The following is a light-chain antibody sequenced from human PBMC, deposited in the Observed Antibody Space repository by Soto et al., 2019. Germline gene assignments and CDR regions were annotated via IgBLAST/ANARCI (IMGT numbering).Light chain of an antibody. Sequence: ETVLTQSPGTLSLSPGERATLSCRASQTIRSNYLAWYRQTPGQAPSLLIYGASNRATGIADRFSGSGSGTDFTLIISRLEPEDFALYYCQQYGSSPWTFVQGTKVEIK. CDR1: QTIRSNY. CDR2: GAS. CDR3: QQYGSSPWT. V-gene: IGKV3-20*01. J-gene: IGKJ1*01.